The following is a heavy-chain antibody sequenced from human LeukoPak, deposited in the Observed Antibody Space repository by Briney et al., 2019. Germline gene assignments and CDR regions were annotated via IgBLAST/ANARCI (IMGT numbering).Heavy chain of an antibody. Sequence: SGESLRLSCAASGFTFSDHYMDWVRQAPGKGLEWVGHIRNKAKSYTTEYAASVKGRFTISRDESKNSLYLQMNSLKTEDTAVYYCVKRCGCMWYDYWGQGTLVTVSS. V-gene: IGHV3-72*01. CDR2: IRNKAKSYTT. CDR1: GFTFSDHY. CDR3: VKRCGCMWYDY. J-gene: IGHJ4*02. D-gene: IGHD6-19*01.